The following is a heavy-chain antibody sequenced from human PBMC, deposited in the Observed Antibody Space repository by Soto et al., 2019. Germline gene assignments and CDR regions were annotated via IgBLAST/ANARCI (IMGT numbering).Heavy chain of an antibody. D-gene: IGHD3-3*01. CDR1: GFTFSSYS. V-gene: IGHV3-21*01. J-gene: IGHJ6*02. Sequence: GGSLRLSCAASGFTFSSYSMNWVRQAPGKGLEWVSSISSSSSYIYYADSVKGRFTISRDNAKNSLYLQMNSLRAEDTAVYYCARDQGVLRFLEWPLGGGQYYYYGMDVWGQGTTVTVSS. CDR2: ISSSSSYI. CDR3: ARDQGVLRFLEWPLGGGQYYYYGMDV.